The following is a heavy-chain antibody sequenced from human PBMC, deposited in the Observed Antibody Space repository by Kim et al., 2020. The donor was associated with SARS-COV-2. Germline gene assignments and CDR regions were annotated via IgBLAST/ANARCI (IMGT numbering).Heavy chain of an antibody. Sequence: GGSLRLSCSASGFTFSSYSMNWVRQAPGKGLEWVSSISSSSSYIYYADSVKGRFTISRDNAKNSLYLQMNSLRAEDTAVYYCASDLMGLRYFDWLLTVGMDVWGQGTTVTVPS. V-gene: IGHV3-21*01. CDR3: ASDLMGLRYFDWLLTVGMDV. CDR1: GFTFSSYS. J-gene: IGHJ6*02. CDR2: ISSSSSYI. D-gene: IGHD3-9*01.